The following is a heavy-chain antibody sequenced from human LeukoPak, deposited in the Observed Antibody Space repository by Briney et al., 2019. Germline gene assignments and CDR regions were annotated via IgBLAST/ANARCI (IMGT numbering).Heavy chain of an antibody. J-gene: IGHJ5*02. CDR3: AREELSYCSSTSCYGSPSWSDP. CDR1: GGTFSSYA. V-gene: IGHV1-69*01. CDR2: IIPIFGTA. Sequence: SVKVSCKASGGTFSSYAISWVRQAPGQGLEWMGGIIPIFGTANYAQKFQGRVTITADESTSTAYMELSSLRSEDTAVYYCAREELSYCSSTSCYGSPSWSDPWGQGTLVTVSS. D-gene: IGHD2-2*01.